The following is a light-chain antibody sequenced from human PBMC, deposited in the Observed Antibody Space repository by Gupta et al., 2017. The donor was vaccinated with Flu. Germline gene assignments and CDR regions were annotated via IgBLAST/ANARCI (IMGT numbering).Light chain of an antibody. V-gene: IGLV2-8*01. Sequence: QSALTQPPSASGSPGQSVTISYTGTSSDVGGYNYVSWYQQHPGKAPKLMMYEVSKRPSGVPDRFSGSKSGTTDSLTIYGLQAEDEAEYYCNSSEGRHNVWVFGGGTKLTVL. CDR2: EVS. J-gene: IGLJ3*02. CDR1: SSDVGGYNY. CDR3: NSSEGRHNVWV.